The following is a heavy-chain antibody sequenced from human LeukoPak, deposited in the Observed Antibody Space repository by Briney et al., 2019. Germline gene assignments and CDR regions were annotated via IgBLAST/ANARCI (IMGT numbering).Heavy chain of an antibody. CDR1: GFTFSSYS. D-gene: IGHD2-8*01. Sequence: GGSLRLSCAASGFTFSSYSMNWVRQAPGKGLEWVSSISSSSSYIYYADSVKGRFTISRDNAKNSLYLQMNSLRAEDTAVYYCARMVYAPENAFDIWGQGTMVTVSS. CDR3: ARMVYAPENAFDI. J-gene: IGHJ3*02. V-gene: IGHV3-21*01. CDR2: ISSSSSYI.